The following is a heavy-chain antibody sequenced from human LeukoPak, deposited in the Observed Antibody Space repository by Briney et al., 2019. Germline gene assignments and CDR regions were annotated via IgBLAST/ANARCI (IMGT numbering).Heavy chain of an antibody. CDR2: IWYDGSNK. V-gene: IGHV3-33*01. D-gene: IGHD3-10*01. CDR1: GFTFSSYG. CDR3: AREYGSGSYDYLDY. Sequence: GGSLRLSCAASGFTFSSYGMHWVRQAPGKGLEWVAVIWYDGSNKYYADSVKSRFTISRDNSKNTLYLQMNSLRAEDTAVYYCAREYGSGSYDYLDYWGQGTLVTVSS. J-gene: IGHJ4*02.